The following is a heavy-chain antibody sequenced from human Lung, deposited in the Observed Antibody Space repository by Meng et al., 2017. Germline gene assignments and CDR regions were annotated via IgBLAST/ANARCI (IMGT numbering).Heavy chain of an antibody. V-gene: IGHV3-15*01. Sequence: EVQLGEAGGGFVKPGGSLRLSCPASGFTFSNAWMTWVRQAPGKGLEWIGRMKSNVDGGTVDYAAAVKGRFFISRDDSENTFYLQMNSLKTEDTAVYYCSGHVDYWGHGTLVTVSS. CDR2: MKSNVDGGTV. CDR3: SGHVDY. J-gene: IGHJ4*01. CDR1: GFTFSNAW.